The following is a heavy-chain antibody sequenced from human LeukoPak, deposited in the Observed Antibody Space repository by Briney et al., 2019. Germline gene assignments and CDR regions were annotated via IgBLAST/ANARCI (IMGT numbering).Heavy chain of an antibody. J-gene: IGHJ4*02. CDR3: AGHHQAYSRTY. Sequence: GGSLRLSCAASGFTFSSYWMHWVRQAPGKGLVWVSRINSDGSSTSYADSVKGRFTISRDNAKNTLYLQMNSLRAEDTAVYYCAGHHQAYSRTYWGQGTLVTVSS. V-gene: IGHV3-74*01. D-gene: IGHD6-13*01. CDR1: GFTFSSYW. CDR2: INSDGSST.